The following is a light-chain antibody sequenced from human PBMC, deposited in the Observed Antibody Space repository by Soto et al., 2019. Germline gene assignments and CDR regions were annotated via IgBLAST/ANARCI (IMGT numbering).Light chain of an antibody. CDR3: QKYNSAPWT. CDR2: DTY. CDR1: QDIRND. J-gene: IGKJ1*01. V-gene: IGKV1-6*01. Sequence: AIQMTQSPSSLSASVGDRVTITCRASQDIRNDLGWYQQKPGKAPKVLIYDTYTLQSGVPSRFSGSRSGTDFTLTISSLQPEDIATYYCQKYNSAPWTFGQGTKVDIK.